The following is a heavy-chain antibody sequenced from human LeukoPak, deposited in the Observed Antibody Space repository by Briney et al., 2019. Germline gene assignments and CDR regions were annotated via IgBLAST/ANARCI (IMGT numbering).Heavy chain of an antibody. D-gene: IGHD1-26*01. Sequence: QPGGSLRLSCAASGFTFDDYAMHWVRQAPGKGLEWVSLISRDSTYYADSVKGRFTISRDNSKNSLYLQMNSLRTEDTALYYCAKSRATDFDYWGQGTLVTVSS. V-gene: IGHV3-43*02. CDR1: GFTFDDYA. J-gene: IGHJ4*02. CDR3: AKSRATDFDY. CDR2: ISRDST.